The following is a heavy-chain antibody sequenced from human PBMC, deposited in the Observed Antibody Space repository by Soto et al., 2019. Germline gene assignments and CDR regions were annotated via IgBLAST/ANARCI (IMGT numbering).Heavy chain of an antibody. J-gene: IGHJ3*02. V-gene: IGHV1-3*01. D-gene: IGHD6-6*01. CDR3: ARDLQYSSSSSYAFDI. CDR2: INAGNGNT. CDR1: GYTFTSYA. Sequence: QVQLVQSGAEVKKPGASVKVSCKASGYTFTSYAMHWVRQAPGQRLEWMGGINAGNGNTKYSQKFQGRVTITRDTSASTAYMKLSSLRSDVKAVDYCARDLQYSSSSSYAFDIWGQGTMVTVSS.